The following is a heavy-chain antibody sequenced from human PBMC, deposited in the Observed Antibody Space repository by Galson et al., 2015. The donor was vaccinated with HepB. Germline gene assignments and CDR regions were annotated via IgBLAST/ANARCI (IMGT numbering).Heavy chain of an antibody. CDR2: IYTSGST. CDR1: GGSISSYY. CDR3: AGAQGYCSSTSCRPAFDI. D-gene: IGHD2-2*01. Sequence: ETLSLTCTVSGGSISSYYWSWIRQPAGKGLEWIGRIYTSGSTNYNPSLKSRVTMSVDTSKNQFSLKLSSVTAADTAVYYCAGAQGYCSSTSCRPAFDIWGQGTMVTVSS. J-gene: IGHJ3*02. V-gene: IGHV4-4*07.